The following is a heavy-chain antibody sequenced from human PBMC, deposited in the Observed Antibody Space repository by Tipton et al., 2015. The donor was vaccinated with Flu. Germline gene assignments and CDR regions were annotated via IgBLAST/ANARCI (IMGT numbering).Heavy chain of an antibody. Sequence: SLRLSCAASGFTVSSNYMSWVRQAPGKGLEWVSVIYIGGSTYYADSVKGRFTISRDNSKNTLYLQVNSPRAEDTAVYYCARDLWGEHPDYWGQGTLVTVSS. J-gene: IGHJ4*02. CDR3: ARDLWGEHPDY. V-gene: IGHV3-53*01. CDR1: GFTVSSNY. D-gene: IGHD3-16*01. CDR2: IYIGGST.